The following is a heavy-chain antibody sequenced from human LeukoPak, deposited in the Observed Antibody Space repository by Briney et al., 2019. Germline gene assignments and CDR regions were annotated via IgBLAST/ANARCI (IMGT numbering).Heavy chain of an antibody. J-gene: IGHJ4*02. Sequence: KASETLPLTCTVSGGSISSGDYYWSWIRQPPGKGLEWIGYIYYSGSTYYNPSPKSRVTMSVDTSKNQFSLKLSSVTAADTAVYYCAREKGTTVTPPGFDYWGQGTLVTVSS. CDR1: GGSISSGDYY. V-gene: IGHV4-30-4*01. CDR3: AREKGTTVTPPGFDY. D-gene: IGHD4-17*01. CDR2: IYYSGST.